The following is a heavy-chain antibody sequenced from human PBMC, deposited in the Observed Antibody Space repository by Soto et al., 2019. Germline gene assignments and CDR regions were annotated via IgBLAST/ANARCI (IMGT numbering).Heavy chain of an antibody. V-gene: IGHV1-18*04. Sequence: ASVKVSCKASGYTFTSYGISWVRQAPGQGLEWMGWISVYNGNTNYAQNLQGRVTLTTDTSTSTAYMELRSLRSDDTAVYYCAIVGDTTTSFVDYRGKGTLVTVSS. CDR1: GYTFTSYG. CDR2: ISVYNGNT. J-gene: IGHJ4*02. CDR3: AIVGDTTTSFVDY. D-gene: IGHD1-26*01.